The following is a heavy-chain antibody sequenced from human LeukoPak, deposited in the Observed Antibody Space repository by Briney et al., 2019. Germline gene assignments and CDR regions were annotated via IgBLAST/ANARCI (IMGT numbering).Heavy chain of an antibody. CDR1: GYTFTDYD. CDR3: ARGLGPVNVDWLDWFDP. J-gene: IGHJ5*02. Sequence: ASVRVSCKTSGYTFTDYDINWVRQAAGQGLEWMGWMNPKIGNSGYAEKFQGRVTMTRDTSTSTAYMELSSLRSEDTAVYFCARGLGPVNVDWLDWFDPWGQGTLVTVSS. CDR2: MNPKIGNS. D-gene: IGHD3-9*01. V-gene: IGHV1-8*01.